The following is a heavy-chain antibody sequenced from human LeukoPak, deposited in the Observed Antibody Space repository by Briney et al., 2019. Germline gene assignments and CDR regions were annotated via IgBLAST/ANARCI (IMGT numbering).Heavy chain of an antibody. CDR2: INPNSGGT. Sequence: GASVKVSCKASGYTFTGYYMHWVRQAPGQGLEWMGWINPNSGGTNYAQKFQGRVTMTRDTSISTAYMELSRLRSDDTAVYYCARTPCSGGSCPREGDPNWFDPWGQGTLVTVSS. V-gene: IGHV1-2*02. J-gene: IGHJ5*02. CDR3: ARTPCSGGSCPREGDPNWFDP. CDR1: GYTFTGYY. D-gene: IGHD2-15*01.